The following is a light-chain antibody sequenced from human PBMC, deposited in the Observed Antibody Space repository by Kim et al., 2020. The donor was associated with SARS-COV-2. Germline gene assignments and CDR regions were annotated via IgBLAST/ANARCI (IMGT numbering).Light chain of an antibody. V-gene: IGKV3-15*01. Sequence: EIVMTQSPGTLSVSPGERATLSCRASQSVSSNLAWYQQKPGQAPRLLIYGASTRDTGIPARFSGSGSGTEFTLTISSLQSEDFAVYYCQQYSNWPLPFGQGTKVDIK. CDR2: GAS. CDR3: QQYSNWPLP. J-gene: IGKJ1*01. CDR1: QSVSSN.